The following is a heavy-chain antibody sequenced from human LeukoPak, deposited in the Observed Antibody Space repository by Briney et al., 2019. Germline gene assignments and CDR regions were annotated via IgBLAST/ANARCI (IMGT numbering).Heavy chain of an antibody. V-gene: IGHV3-7*01. CDR3: PRGSEWDLLGSCDY. J-gene: IGHJ4*02. CDR1: GFTFKNYW. Sequence: GGSLRLSCAISGFTFKNYWMSWVRQAPGRGLEWVANINQDGGDIYYVDSVKGRFTISRDNAKDSLYLQMNSLRAEDTAVYYCPRGSEWDLLGSCDYWGQGTLVTVSS. CDR2: INQDGGDI. D-gene: IGHD1-26*01.